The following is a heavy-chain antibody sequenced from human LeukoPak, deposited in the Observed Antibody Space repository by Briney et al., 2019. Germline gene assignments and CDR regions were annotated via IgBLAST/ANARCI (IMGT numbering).Heavy chain of an antibody. CDR2: INHSGST. Sequence: NPSETLSLTCAVYGGSFSGYYWSWIRQPPGKGLEWIGEINHSGSTNYNPSLKSRVTISVDTSKNQFSLKLSSVTAADTAVYYCARLDTTIDYWGQGTLVTVSS. J-gene: IGHJ4*02. V-gene: IGHV4-34*01. CDR3: ARLDTTIDY. D-gene: IGHD5-18*01. CDR1: GGSFSGYY.